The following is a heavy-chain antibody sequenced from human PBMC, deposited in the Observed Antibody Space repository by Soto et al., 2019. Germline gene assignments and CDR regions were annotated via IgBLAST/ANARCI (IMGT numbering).Heavy chain of an antibody. J-gene: IGHJ4*02. V-gene: IGHV3-15*07. CDR1: GFSITNTW. Sequence: EVQLVESGGGLVQPVGSLRLSCAASGFSITNTWMHWVRQAPGKGLEWVGRVKSKADGGTADYAAPVKGRFTVSRDDSKNTQYLQMNSLKMEDTAVYYCNSYPDFWGGHTPLWGQGTLVTVSS. CDR3: NSYPDFWGGHTPL. CDR2: VKSKADGGTA. D-gene: IGHD3-3*01.